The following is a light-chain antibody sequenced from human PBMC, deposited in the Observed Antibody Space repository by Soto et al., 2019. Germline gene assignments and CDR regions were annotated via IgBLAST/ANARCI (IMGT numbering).Light chain of an antibody. J-gene: IGKJ2*01. CDR3: QQRSNWPPYT. V-gene: IGKV3-11*01. CDR1: QSVSSY. Sequence: EIVLTQSPATLSLSPGERATLSCRASQSVSSYLAWYQQKPGQAPRLVIYDASNRATGIPARFSGSGSGTXXXXXXXXLXXXDFAVYXCQQRSNWPPYTFGQGTKLEIK. CDR2: DAS.